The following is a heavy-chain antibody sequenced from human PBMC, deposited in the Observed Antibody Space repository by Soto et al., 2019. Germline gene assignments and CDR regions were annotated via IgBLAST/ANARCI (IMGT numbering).Heavy chain of an antibody. CDR1: GGSFSTLG. Sequence: SVKVSCKASGGSFSTLGINWVRQAPGQGLEWMGGIIPLFGKARYAETSQGRVTITADTSTGTAYMEVSSLRSDDTAVFYCATAHNSGWYFFDYWGPGTLVTVSS. CDR2: IIPLFGKA. CDR3: ATAHNSGWYFFDY. D-gene: IGHD6-19*01. J-gene: IGHJ4*02. V-gene: IGHV1-69*06.